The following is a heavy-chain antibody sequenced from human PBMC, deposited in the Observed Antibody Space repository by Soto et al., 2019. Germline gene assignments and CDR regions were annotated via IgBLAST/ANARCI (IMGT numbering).Heavy chain of an antibody. CDR3: ARCTVDTIVTSGWCHYLDP. Sequence: EVQLLDSGGGLVQPGRSLRLSCAASGLTFSSSAMSWVRQAPGKGLEWVSAVSGSGGTTYYADSVRGRFTISRDNSKNTLYLQMNSLRAEDTAIYFCARCTVDTIVTSGWCHYLDPWGQGTLVTVSS. CDR2: VSGSGGTT. CDR1: GLTFSSSA. D-gene: IGHD6-19*01. J-gene: IGHJ5*02. V-gene: IGHV3-23*01.